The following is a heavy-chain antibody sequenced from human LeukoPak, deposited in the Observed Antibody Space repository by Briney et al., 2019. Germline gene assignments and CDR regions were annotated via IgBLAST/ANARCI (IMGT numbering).Heavy chain of an antibody. J-gene: IGHJ5*02. Sequence: PGGSLRLSCAASGFTFSSYAMSWVRQAPGKGLEWGSAISGSGGSTYYADSVKGRFTISRDNSKNTLYLQMNSLRAEDTAVYYCAKVRHLMVAAAGTNWFDPWGQGTLVTVSS. D-gene: IGHD6-13*01. CDR1: GFTFSSYA. V-gene: IGHV3-23*01. CDR3: AKVRHLMVAAAGTNWFDP. CDR2: ISGSGGST.